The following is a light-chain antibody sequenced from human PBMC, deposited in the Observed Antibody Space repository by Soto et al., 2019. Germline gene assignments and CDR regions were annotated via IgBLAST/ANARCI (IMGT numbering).Light chain of an antibody. V-gene: IGLV2-14*01. CDR3: SSYTSSSTEV. Sequence: QSVLTQPASVSGSPGQSITISCTGTSSDVGGYNYVSWYQQHPGKAPKLMIYEVSNRPSGVSNRFSGSKSGNTASLTISGLQAEDVADYYCSSYTSSSTEVFGTGTKVTVL. CDR2: EVS. CDR1: SSDVGGYNY. J-gene: IGLJ1*01.